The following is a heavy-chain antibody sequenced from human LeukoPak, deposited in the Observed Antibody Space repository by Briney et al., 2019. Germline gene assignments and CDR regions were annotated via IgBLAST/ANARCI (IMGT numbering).Heavy chain of an antibody. V-gene: IGHV3-7*01. CDR2: IKEDGSET. Sequence: GGSLRLSCEASGIMFKNYWMSWVPQAPGQGRERVANIKEDGSETNYVDSVEGRFTISRDNARNSLYLQMNSLRAEDTAVYYCARRGWQFDSWGQGTLVAVSS. CDR3: ARRGWQFDS. D-gene: IGHD2-15*01. J-gene: IGHJ4*02. CDR1: GIMFKNYW.